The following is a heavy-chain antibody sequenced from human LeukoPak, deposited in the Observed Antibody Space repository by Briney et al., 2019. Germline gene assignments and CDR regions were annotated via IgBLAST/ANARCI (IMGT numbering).Heavy chain of an antibody. J-gene: IGHJ4*02. V-gene: IGHV3-23*01. D-gene: IGHD6-19*01. CDR1: GFTFSSYA. CDR2: VSPSGDGT. Sequence: HPGGSLRLSCAASGFTFSSYAMSWVRQAPGKGLEWVSAVSPSGDGTYYADSVKGRLTISRDNSKNTLYLHMNSLRAEDTAVYYCAKDRRGAMAVDYFDYWGQGTLVTVSS. CDR3: AKDRRGAMAVDYFDY.